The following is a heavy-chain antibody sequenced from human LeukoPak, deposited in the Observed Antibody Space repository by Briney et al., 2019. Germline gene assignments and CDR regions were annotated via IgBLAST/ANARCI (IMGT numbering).Heavy chain of an antibody. CDR2: INDDGSST. CDR3: AREGRDYGGNPFDY. J-gene: IGHJ4*02. CDR1: GFTFSSYW. V-gene: IGHV3-74*01. Sequence: PGGSLRLSCAASGFTFSSYWMHLVRQAPGKGLVWVSRINDDGSSTTYADSVKGRFTISRDNAKNTLYLQMNSLRAEDTAVYYCAREGRDYGGNPFDYWGQGTLVTVSS. D-gene: IGHD4-23*01.